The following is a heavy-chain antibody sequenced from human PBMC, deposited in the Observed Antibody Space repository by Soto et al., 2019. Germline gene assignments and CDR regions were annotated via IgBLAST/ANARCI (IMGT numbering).Heavy chain of an antibody. CDR3: ARTITKVGNSSSWYDLAYYCGMDV. CDR1: GGTFSSYA. Sequence: QVQLVQSGAEVKKPGSSVKVSCKASGGTFSSYAISWVRQAPGQGLEWMGGIITIFGKANYAQKFQGRVTITADESTSTAYMELSRLRSEDTAVYYCARTITKVGNSSSWYDLAYYCGMDVWGKGTTVTVSA. CDR2: IITIFGKA. D-gene: IGHD6-13*01. J-gene: IGHJ6*04. V-gene: IGHV1-69*01.